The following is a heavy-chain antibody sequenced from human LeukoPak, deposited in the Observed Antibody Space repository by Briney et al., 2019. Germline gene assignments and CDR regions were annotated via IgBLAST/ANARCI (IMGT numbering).Heavy chain of an antibody. Sequence: GGSLRLSCAASGFTFSSYEMNWVRQAPGKGLEWVSYISSGGSTVYYADSVKGRFTISRDNAKNSLYLQMNSLRAEDTAVYYCARVIIVGATGIWGQGTMVTVSS. CDR1: GFTFSSYE. D-gene: IGHD1-26*01. V-gene: IGHV3-48*03. J-gene: IGHJ3*02. CDR3: ARVIIVGATGI. CDR2: ISSGGSTV.